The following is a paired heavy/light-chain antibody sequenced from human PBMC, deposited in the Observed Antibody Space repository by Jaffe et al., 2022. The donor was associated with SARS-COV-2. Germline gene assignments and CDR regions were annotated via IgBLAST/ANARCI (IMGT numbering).Light chain of an antibody. CDR2: LGS. CDR1: QSLLHSTGYNY. CDR3: MEPLQKYT. J-gene: IGKJ2*01. Sequence: DIVMTQSPLSLPVTPGEPASISCRSSQSLLHSTGYNYLDWYVQKPGQSPQLLIYLGSNRASGVPDRFSGSGSGTDFTLKISRVEAEDVGVYYCMEPLQKYTFGQGTRLEIK. V-gene: IGKV2-28*01.
Heavy chain of an antibody. V-gene: IGHV6-1*01. CDR1: GDSVSSNSVT. D-gene: IGHD3-22*01. J-gene: IGHJ4*02. CDR3: VRAGYHDSSDYRVFGY. Sequence: QVQLQQSGPGLVKPSQTLSLTCDISGDSVSSNSVTWNWIRQSPSRGLEWLGRTWYRSKWYDEYAVSVKGRITIKPDTSKNQFSLQLSSVTPEDTAVYYCVRAGYHDSSDYRVFGYWGQGTLVTVSS. CDR2: TWYRSKWYD.